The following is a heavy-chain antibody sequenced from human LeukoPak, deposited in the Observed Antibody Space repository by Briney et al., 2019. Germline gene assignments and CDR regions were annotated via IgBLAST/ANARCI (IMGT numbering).Heavy chain of an antibody. CDR1: GYTLTVYY. D-gene: IGHD5-12*01. V-gene: IGHV1-2*02. Sequence: GASVTVSFKASGYTLTVYYMHWVRQAPGQGRGGMGWINPNSGGTNYAQKFQGRVTMTRDTSISTAYMELSRLRSDDTAVYYCARGRPSGYGGFDYWGQGTLVTVSS. CDR3: ARGRPSGYGGFDY. CDR2: INPNSGGT. J-gene: IGHJ4*02.